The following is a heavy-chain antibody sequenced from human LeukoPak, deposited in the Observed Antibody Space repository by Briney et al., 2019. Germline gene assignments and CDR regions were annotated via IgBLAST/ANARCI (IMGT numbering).Heavy chain of an antibody. CDR1: GGSISSSSYY. Sequence: PSETLSLTCTVSGGSISSSSYYWGWIRQPPGKGLEWIGSIYYSGSTYYNPYLKSRVTISVDTSKNQFSLKLSSVTAADTAVYYCARRYYYDSSGYYPFDYWGQGTLVTVSS. D-gene: IGHD3-22*01. V-gene: IGHV4-39*01. J-gene: IGHJ4*02. CDR2: IYYSGST. CDR3: ARRYYYDSSGYYPFDY.